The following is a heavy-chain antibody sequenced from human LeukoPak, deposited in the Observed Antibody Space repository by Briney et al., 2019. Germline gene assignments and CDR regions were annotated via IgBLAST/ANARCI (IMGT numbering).Heavy chain of an antibody. CDR2: ISYDGTKE. J-gene: IGHJ4*02. Sequence: GGSLRLSCKTSGFKFRDFDMDWVRQAPGKGLEWVAHISYDGTKEYYADSVKGRFSISRDNSQDTVYLQLSSLTTEDTARYYCVRDVAFWGQGTLIIVSS. CDR1: GFKFRDFD. CDR3: VRDVAF. V-gene: IGHV3-30*03.